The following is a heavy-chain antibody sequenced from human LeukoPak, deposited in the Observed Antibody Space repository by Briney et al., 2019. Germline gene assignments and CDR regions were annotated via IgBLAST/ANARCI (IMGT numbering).Heavy chain of an antibody. CDR2: IYYSGST. D-gene: IGHD3-22*01. J-gene: IGHJ4*02. CDR1: GGSISSYY. CDR3: AREGAYDSSGYPNFDY. V-gene: IGHV4-59*01. Sequence: SETLSLTCTVSGGSISSYYWSWIRQPPGKGLEWIGYIYYSGSTNYNPSLKSRVTISVDTSKNQFSLKLSSVTAADTAVYYCAREGAYDSSGYPNFDYWGQGTLVTVSS.